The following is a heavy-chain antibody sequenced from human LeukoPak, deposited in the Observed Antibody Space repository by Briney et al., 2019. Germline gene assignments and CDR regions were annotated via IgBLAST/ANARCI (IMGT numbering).Heavy chain of an antibody. CDR3: ARDQDQARTEKNYYYYGMDV. CDR2: ISSSGSTI. J-gene: IGHJ6*02. CDR1: GFTFSSYW. Sequence: GGSLRLSCAASGFTFSSYWMTWVRQAPGKGLEWVSYISSSGSTIYYADSVKGRFTISRDNAKNSLYLQMNSLRAEDTAVYYCARDQDQARTEKNYYYYGMDVWGQGTTVTVSS. V-gene: IGHV3-48*04.